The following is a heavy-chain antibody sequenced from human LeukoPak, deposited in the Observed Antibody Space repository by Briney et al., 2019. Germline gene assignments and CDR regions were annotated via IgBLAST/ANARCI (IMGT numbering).Heavy chain of an antibody. Sequence: QPGGSLRLSCAASGFTFSSYAMSWVRQAPGKGLEWVAFIRYDGSNKYYADSVKGRFTISRDNSKSTLYLQMNSLRAEDTAVYYCAKDMKLPWGGSAAGTDYWGQGTLVTVSS. CDR1: GFTFSSYA. J-gene: IGHJ4*02. D-gene: IGHD6-13*01. V-gene: IGHV3-30*02. CDR2: IRYDGSNK. CDR3: AKDMKLPWGGSAAGTDY.